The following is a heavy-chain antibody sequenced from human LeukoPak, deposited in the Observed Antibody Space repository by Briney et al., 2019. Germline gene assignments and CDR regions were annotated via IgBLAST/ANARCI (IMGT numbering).Heavy chain of an antibody. CDR1: GGTFSSYA. J-gene: IGHJ3*02. D-gene: IGHD4-17*01. CDR2: IIPIFGTA. V-gene: IGHV1-69*13. CDR3: ARVDYEVHAFDI. Sequence: GASVKVSCKASGGTFSSYAISWVRQAPGQGLEWMGGIIPIFGTANYAQKFQGRVTITADESTSTAYMELSSLRSEDTAVYYCARVDYEVHAFDIWGQGTMVTVSS.